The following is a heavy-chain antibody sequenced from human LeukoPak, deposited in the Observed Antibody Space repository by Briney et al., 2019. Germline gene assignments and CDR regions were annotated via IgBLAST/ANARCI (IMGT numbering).Heavy chain of an antibody. CDR1: GASISNSY. Sequence: SETLSLTCTVSGASISNSYWSWIRQPAGEGLEWIGRIYSSGGTNYNPSLKSRVTMSVDTSRNQFSLKMISMNVADTAVYYCAKVFYGGYGARIDYWGHGILVTVSS. CDR2: IYSSGGT. CDR3: AKVFYGGYGARIDY. V-gene: IGHV4-4*07. J-gene: IGHJ4*01. D-gene: IGHD4/OR15-4a*01.